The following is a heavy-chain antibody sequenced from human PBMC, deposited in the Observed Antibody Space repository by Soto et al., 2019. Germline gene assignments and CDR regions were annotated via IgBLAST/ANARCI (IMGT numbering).Heavy chain of an antibody. CDR3: ARDGVSGGYYYMDV. CDR2: IWFDGSNK. V-gene: IGHV3-33*01. D-gene: IGHD3-16*01. Sequence: QVQLVESGGGVVQPGRSLRLSCAASGFSFSSYGMHWVRQAPGKGLEWVAVIWFDGSNKYYADSVKGRFTISRDNSQNTLYLQMMSLRAEDTALYYCARDGVSGGYYYMDVWGKGTTVTVSS. CDR1: GFSFSSYG. J-gene: IGHJ6*03.